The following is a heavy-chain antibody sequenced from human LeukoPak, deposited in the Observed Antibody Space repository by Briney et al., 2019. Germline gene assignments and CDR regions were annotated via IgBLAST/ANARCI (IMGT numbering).Heavy chain of an antibody. CDR1: GFTFSSYA. Sequence: GSLRLSCAASGFTFSSYAMSWVRQAPGKGLEWIGYIYYSGSTNYNPSLKSRVTISVDTSKNQFSLKLSSVTAADTAVYYCARDLHSRVVVTAIPDWYFDLWGRGTLVTVSS. CDR3: ARDLHSRVVVTAIPDWYFDL. CDR2: IYYSGST. D-gene: IGHD2-21*02. J-gene: IGHJ2*01. V-gene: IGHV4-59*01.